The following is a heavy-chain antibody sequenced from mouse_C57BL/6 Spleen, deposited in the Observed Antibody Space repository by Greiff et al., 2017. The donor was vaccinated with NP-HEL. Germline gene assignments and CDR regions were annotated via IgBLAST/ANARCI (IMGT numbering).Heavy chain of an antibody. CDR3: ARGFITTVVATDYYAMDY. D-gene: IGHD1-1*01. J-gene: IGHJ4*01. Sequence: VQLQQPGAELVRPGSSVKLSCKASGYTFTSYWMHWVKQRPIQGLEWIGNTDPSDSETHYNQKFKDKATLTVDKSSSTAYMQLSSLTSEDSAVYYCARGFITTVVATDYYAMDYWGQGTSVTVSS. CDR2: TDPSDSET. V-gene: IGHV1-52*01. CDR1: GYTFTSYW.